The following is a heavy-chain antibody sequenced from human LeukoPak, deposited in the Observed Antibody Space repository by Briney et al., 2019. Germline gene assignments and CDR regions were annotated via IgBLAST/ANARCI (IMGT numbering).Heavy chain of an antibody. D-gene: IGHD6-19*01. CDR3: ALGPYSSGWYIN. J-gene: IGHJ4*02. CDR1: GYTFTSYA. Sequence: ASVKVSCKASGYTFTSYAMHWVRQAPGQRLEWMGWINAGNGNTKYSQEFQGRVTITRDTSASTAYMELSSLRSEDVAVYYCALGPYSSGWYINWGQGTLVTVSS. CDR2: INAGNGNT. V-gene: IGHV1-3*03.